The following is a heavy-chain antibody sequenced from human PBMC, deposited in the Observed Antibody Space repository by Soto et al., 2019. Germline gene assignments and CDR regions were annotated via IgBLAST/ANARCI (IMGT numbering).Heavy chain of an antibody. CDR2: IIPIFGTA. J-gene: IGHJ4*02. V-gene: IGHV1-69*13. CDR3: ASGRGLDDYVWGSYRTFDY. Sequence: SVKVSCKASGGTFSSYAISWVRQAPGQGLEWMGGIIPIFGTANYAQKFQGRVTITADESTSTAYMELSSLRSEDTAVYYCASGRGLDDYVWGSYRTFDYWGQGTLVTVSS. D-gene: IGHD3-16*02. CDR1: GGTFSSYA.